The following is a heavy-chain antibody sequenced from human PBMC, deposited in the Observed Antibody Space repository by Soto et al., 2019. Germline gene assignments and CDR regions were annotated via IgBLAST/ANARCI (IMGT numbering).Heavy chain of an antibody. V-gene: IGHV3-30-3*01. Sequence: GGSLRLSCAASGFTFRSYAMHWVRQAPGKGLEWVAIISYDASNKYYADSVKGRFTISRDNSKNTLYLQMNSLRAEDSAVYYCARGYSSSSAAFDYWGQGTLVTVSS. J-gene: IGHJ4*02. D-gene: IGHD6-13*01. CDR1: GFTFRSYA. CDR2: ISYDASNK. CDR3: ARGYSSSSAAFDY.